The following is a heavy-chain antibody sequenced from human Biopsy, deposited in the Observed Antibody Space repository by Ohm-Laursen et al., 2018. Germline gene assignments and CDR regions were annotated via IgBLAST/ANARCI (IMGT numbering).Heavy chain of an antibody. D-gene: IGHD1-26*01. CDR1: GYNFPIYY. CDR2: INPSSGST. Sequence: ASVEVSCKASGYNFPIYYIHWVRQAPGQGLEWMAMINPSSGSTFYAQKFQDRVTVTRDTSTSTVYMELSSLRSEDTAVYFCAGGEGSSWFDPWGQGTLVIVSS. V-gene: IGHV1-46*01. CDR3: AGGEGSSWFDP. J-gene: IGHJ5*02.